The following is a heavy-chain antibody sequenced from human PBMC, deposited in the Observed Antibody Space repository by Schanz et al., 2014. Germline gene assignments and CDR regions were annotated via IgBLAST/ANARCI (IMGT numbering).Heavy chain of an antibody. CDR1: GFSFSTYA. CDR3: ARDPGGTKTHGL. V-gene: IGHV3-33*08. D-gene: IGHD2-15*01. J-gene: IGHJ4*02. CDR2: IWYDGSNK. Sequence: QVQLVESGGGVVQPGRSLRLSCAASGFSFSTYAMHWVRQAPGKGLEWVAVIWYDGSNKDYADSVKGRFTISRDNSKNMLYLQMNSLRAEDTAVYYCARDPGGTKTHGLWGQGTLVTVSS.